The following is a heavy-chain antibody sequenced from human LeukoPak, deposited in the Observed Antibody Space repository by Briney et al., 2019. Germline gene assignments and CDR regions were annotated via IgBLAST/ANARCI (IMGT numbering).Heavy chain of an antibody. CDR3: AAGGPGDWFDP. V-gene: IGHV4-38-2*01. J-gene: IGHJ5*02. CDR1: GYSLSSGYY. Sequence: PSETLSLTCAVSGYSLSSGYYWGWIRQPPGKGLEWIGSIYHSGSTYYNPSLKSRVTISVDTSKNQFSLKLSSVTAADTAVYYCAAGGPGDWFDPWGQGTLVTVSS. D-gene: IGHD3-16*01. CDR2: IYHSGST.